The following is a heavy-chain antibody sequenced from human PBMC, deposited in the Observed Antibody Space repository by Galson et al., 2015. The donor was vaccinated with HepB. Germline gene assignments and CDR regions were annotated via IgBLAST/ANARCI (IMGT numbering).Heavy chain of an antibody. CDR2: IWYDEGSI. V-gene: IGHV3-33*01. Sequence: SLRLSCATSGFMFKSYGMHWVHQAPGKGLEWVAVIWYDEGSIYYADSVQGRFTISRDNSRNTLFLQMNNLRAEDTAVYYCAREDWGSSYFGLDVWGQGTTVTVSS. CDR3: AREDWGSSYFGLDV. D-gene: IGHD3-16*01. J-gene: IGHJ6*02. CDR1: GFMFKSYG.